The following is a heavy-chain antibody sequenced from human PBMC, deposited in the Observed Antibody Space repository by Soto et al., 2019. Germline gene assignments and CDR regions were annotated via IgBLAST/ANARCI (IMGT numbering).Heavy chain of an antibody. J-gene: IGHJ4*02. CDR1: GFTFSSYW. CDR2: IKQDGSEK. D-gene: IGHD2-15*01. CDR3: ARDRYCSGGSCYSWDY. V-gene: IGHV3-7*01. Sequence: EVQLVESGGGLVQPGGSLRLSCAASGFTFSSYWMSWVRQAPGKGLEWVANIKQDGSEKYYVDSVKGRFTISRDNVKNSLYLQMNSLRAEDTAVYYCARDRYCSGGSCYSWDYWGQGTLVTVSS.